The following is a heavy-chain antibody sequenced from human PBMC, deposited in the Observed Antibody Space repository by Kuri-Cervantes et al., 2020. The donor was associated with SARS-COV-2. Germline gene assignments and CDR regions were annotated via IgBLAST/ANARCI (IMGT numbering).Heavy chain of an antibody. CDR3: AKELLWFGDLHGGYFDY. CDR1: GGTFSGYA. D-gene: IGHD3-10*01. J-gene: IGHJ4*02. CDR2: IIPIFGTA. Sequence: SVKVSCKASGGTFSGYAISWVRQAPGQGLEWMGGIIPIFGTANYAQKFQDRVTLIADKSTSTVFMELSRLSSEDTAVYYCAKELLWFGDLHGGYFDYWGQGTLVTVSS. V-gene: IGHV1-69*06.